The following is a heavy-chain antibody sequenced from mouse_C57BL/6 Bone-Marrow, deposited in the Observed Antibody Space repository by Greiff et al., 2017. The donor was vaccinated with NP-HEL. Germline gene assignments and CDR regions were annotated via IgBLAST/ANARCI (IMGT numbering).Heavy chain of an antibody. CDR2: ISNLAYSI. J-gene: IGHJ2*01. CDR3: ARHPNRGRGFDY. Sequence: EVKLVESGGGLVQPGGSLKLSCAASGFTFSDYGMAWVRQAPRKGPEWVAFISNLAYSIYYADTVTGRFTISRENAKNTLYLEMSSLGSEDTAMYYCARHPNRGRGFDYWGQGTTLTVSS. V-gene: IGHV5-15*01. CDR1: GFTFSDYG.